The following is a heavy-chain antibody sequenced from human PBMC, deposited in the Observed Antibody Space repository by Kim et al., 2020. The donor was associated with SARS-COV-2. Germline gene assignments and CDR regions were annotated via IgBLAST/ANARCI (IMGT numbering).Heavy chain of an antibody. V-gene: IGHV3-53*01. CDR3: AKKRGVGAPAY. D-gene: IGHD1-26*01. CDR2: T. J-gene: IGHJ4*02. Sequence: TYYADTVKGRFTISRDNSNNSLYLDMNSLRVEDTAMYYCAKKRGVGAPAYWGQGTLVTVSS.